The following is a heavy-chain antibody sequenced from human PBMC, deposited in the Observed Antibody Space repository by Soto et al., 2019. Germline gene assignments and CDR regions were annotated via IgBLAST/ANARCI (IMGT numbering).Heavy chain of an antibody. CDR1: GFRISSYW. CDR3: GRGHSAPDY. CDR2: IMQDGSEK. Sequence: EGSLRLSCIVSGFRISSYWLSWVRQAPGKGLEWVANIMQDGSEKQYVDSVEGRFTISRDNARNSLYLQMNGLRAEDTAVYYCGRGHSAPDYWGQGTLVTVSS. V-gene: IGHV3-7*01. J-gene: IGHJ4*02.